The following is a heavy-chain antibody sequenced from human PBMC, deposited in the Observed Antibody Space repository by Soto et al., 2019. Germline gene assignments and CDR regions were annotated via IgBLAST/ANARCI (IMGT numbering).Heavy chain of an antibody. CDR1: GFSLSTSGVG. V-gene: IGHV2-5*02. J-gene: IGHJ6*02. Sequence: QITLKESGPTLGKPPQTLTLTCTFSGFSLSTSGVGVAWIRQPPGRAVEWLQLTYWDDDKRYRPSLESRLTITKHTSKNQVVLTMTNMDSVDTATYYCAYLPCSGGSCYWFSFAGMDVWGQGTTVTVSS. CDR3: AYLPCSGGSCYWFSFAGMDV. D-gene: IGHD2-15*01. CDR2: TYWDDDK.